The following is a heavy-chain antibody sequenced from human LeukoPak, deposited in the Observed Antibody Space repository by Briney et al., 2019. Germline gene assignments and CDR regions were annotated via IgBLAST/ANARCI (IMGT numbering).Heavy chain of an antibody. J-gene: IGHJ3*02. Sequence: PSQTLSLTCTVSGGSISSYYWSWIRQPAGKGLEWIGRIYTSGSTNYNPSLKSRVTMSVDTSKNQFSLKLSSVTAADTAVYYCARLYSSSSEDAFDIWGQGTMVTVSS. CDR1: GGSISSYY. V-gene: IGHV4-4*07. CDR2: IYTSGST. CDR3: ARLYSSSSEDAFDI. D-gene: IGHD6-6*01.